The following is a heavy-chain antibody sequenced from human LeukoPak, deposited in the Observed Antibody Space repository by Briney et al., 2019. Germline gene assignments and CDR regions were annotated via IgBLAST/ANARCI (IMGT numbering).Heavy chain of an antibody. Sequence: GGSLRLSCAASGFTVSSNYMSWVRQAPGKGLEWGSVIYSGGSAYYADSVKGRFTISRDNSKNTLYLQMNSLRADDTAVYYCAKEGLYSSGWYQYYYFDYWGQGTLVTVSS. V-gene: IGHV3-53*01. CDR3: AKEGLYSSGWYQYYYFDY. CDR1: GFTVSSNY. D-gene: IGHD6-19*01. J-gene: IGHJ4*02. CDR2: IYSGGSA.